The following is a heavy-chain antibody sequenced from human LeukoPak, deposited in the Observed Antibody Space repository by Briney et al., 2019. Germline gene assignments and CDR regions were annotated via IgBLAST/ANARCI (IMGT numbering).Heavy chain of an antibody. Sequence: GSLRLSCAASGFIFSDYYMHWIRQAPGKGLEWIGSIYYSGSTYYNPSHKSRVTISVDTSKNQFSLKLSSVTAADTAVYYCASPYSSSWYFQHWGQGTLVTVSS. CDR1: GFIFSDYY. J-gene: IGHJ1*01. V-gene: IGHV4-38-2*01. CDR2: IYYSGST. CDR3: ASPYSSSWYFQH. D-gene: IGHD6-13*01.